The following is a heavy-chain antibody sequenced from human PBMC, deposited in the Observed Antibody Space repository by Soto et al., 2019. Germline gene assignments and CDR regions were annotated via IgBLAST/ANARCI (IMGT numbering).Heavy chain of an antibody. D-gene: IGHD3-16*01. V-gene: IGHV3-7*05. CDR1: GFTFSTYW. CDR3: ARDWGAPGRGSALGYYYHFGMDV. CDR2: IKEDGCEA. Sequence: EVQLVESGGGLVQPGGSLRLSCAASGFTFSTYWMNWVRQAPGKGLEWVANIKEDGCEAYYVDSVKGRFTISRDNAKNSLYLDMNSLRGEDTAVYYCARDWGAPGRGSALGYYYHFGMDVWGQGTTVTVPS. J-gene: IGHJ6*02.